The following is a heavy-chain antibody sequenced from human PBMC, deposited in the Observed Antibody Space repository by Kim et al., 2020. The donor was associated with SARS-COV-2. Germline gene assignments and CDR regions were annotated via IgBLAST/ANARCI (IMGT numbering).Heavy chain of an antibody. CDR1: GFTFRTHG. CDR2: IGGSGSTT. J-gene: IGHJ4*02. CDR3: AHLVGAITSDF. Sequence: GGSLRLSCVASGFTFRTHGMHWVRQAPGKGLEWVSGIGGSGSTTYYGDSVKGRFTISRDNSRNTLFLQMNSLRVEDTAVYYCAHLVGAITSDFWGQGTLVTVSS. V-gene: IGHV3-23*01. D-gene: IGHD1-26*01.